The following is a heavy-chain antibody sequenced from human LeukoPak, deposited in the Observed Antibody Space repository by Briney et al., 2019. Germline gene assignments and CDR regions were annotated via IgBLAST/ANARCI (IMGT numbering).Heavy chain of an antibody. J-gene: IGHJ4*02. CDR1: GFIFRSYG. CDR2: ISYDGSNK. V-gene: IGHV3-30*03. CDR3: ARDRSGELLEYYFDY. D-gene: IGHD1-26*01. Sequence: GGSLRLSCAASGFIFRSYGMHWVRQAPGKGLEWVAVISYDGSNKYYADSVKGRFTISRDNSKNTLYLQMNSLRAEDTAVYYCARDRSGELLEYYFDYWGQGTLVTVSS.